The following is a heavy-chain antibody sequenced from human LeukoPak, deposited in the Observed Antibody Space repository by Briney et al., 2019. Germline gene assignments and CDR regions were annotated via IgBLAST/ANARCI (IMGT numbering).Heavy chain of an antibody. D-gene: IGHD4-17*01. CDR2: ISAYNGNT. Sequence: AASVKVSCKASGHTFTSYGISWVRQAPGQGLEWMGWISAYNGNTNYAQKLQGRVTMTTDTSTSTAYMELRSLRSDDTAVYYCARATGTFPTVTTPGGYWGQGTLVTVSS. V-gene: IGHV1-18*01. CDR3: ARATGTFPTVTTPGGY. CDR1: GHTFTSYG. J-gene: IGHJ4*02.